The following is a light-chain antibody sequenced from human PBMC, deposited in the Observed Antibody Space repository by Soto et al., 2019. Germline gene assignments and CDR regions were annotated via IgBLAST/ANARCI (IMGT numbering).Light chain of an antibody. CDR1: TSFVGDYNF. CDR2: EGI. Sequence: QSALTQPASASGSAGQSVTISCTGTTSFVGDYNFVSWYQQHPGKAHQFLIYEGIKRPSGVPNRFSGSTSGNTASLTISGLQPEDEADYYSGAYDGASIFVFGTGTKLTVL. CDR3: GAYDGASIFV. J-gene: IGLJ1*01. V-gene: IGLV2-8*01.